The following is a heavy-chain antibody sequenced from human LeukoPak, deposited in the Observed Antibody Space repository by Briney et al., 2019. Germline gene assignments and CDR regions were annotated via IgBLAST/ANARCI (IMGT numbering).Heavy chain of an antibody. D-gene: IGHD5-24*01. Sequence: SETLSLTCTVSGGSISSYYWSWIRQPAGKGLEWIGRIYTSGSTNYNPSLKSRVTMSVDTSKNQFSLKLSSVTAADTAVYYCARDRRWLQNGDAFDIWGQGTMVTVSS. CDR3: ARDRRWLQNGDAFDI. V-gene: IGHV4-4*07. CDR2: IYTSGST. CDR1: GGSISSYY. J-gene: IGHJ3*02.